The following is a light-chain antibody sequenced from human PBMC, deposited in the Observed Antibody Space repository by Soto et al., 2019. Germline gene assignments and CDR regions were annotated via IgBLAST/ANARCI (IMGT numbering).Light chain of an antibody. CDR2: EVS. CDR3: SSYTSNNTFYV. CDR1: SSDVGGYNY. J-gene: IGLJ1*01. V-gene: IGLV2-14*01. Sequence: QSALTQPASVSGSDGQSITISCTGTSSDVGGYNYVSWYQQHPGKVPQLMIYEVSNRPSGVSNRFSGAKSDNTASLTISGLQGDDEADYYCSSYTSNNTFYVFGTGTQLTVL.